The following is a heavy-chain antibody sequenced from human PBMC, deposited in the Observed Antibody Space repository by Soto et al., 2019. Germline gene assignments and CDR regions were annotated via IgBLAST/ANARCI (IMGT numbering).Heavy chain of an antibody. V-gene: IGHV4-59*01. Sequence: QSQTLSLTCTVSGGSISSYYWSWIRQPPGKGLEWIGYIYYSGSTNYNPSLKSRVTISVDTSKNQFSLKLSSVTAADTAVYYCARDSSGYYDYYYMDVWGKGTTVTVSS. J-gene: IGHJ6*03. CDR3: ARDSSGYYDYYYMDV. CDR2: IYYSGST. D-gene: IGHD3-3*01. CDR1: GGSISSYY.